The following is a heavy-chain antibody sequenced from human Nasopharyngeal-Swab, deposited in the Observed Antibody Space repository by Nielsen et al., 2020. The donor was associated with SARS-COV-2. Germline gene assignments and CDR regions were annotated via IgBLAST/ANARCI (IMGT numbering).Heavy chain of an antibody. J-gene: IGHJ6*02. CDR2: ISTSGTST. V-gene: IGHV3-11*01. Sequence: GGSLRLSCVASGFTFSDYYMAWIRQAAGKGLEWVSYISTSGTSTDSADSVKGRFTISRDNANNLLYLHMNNLRDEDTAVYFCAREKGYQVLLDYYYHGLDVWGHGTAVTVSS. CDR3: AREKGYQVLLDYYYHGLDV. D-gene: IGHD3-10*01. CDR1: GFTFSDYY.